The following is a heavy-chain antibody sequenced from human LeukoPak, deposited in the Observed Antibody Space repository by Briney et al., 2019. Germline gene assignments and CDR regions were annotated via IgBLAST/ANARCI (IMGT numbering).Heavy chain of an antibody. Sequence: GGSLRLSCAASGFTFSNYAMSWVRQAPEKGLEWVSAISGSGGSTYYADSVKGRFTISRDNSKDTLYLQMNSLRAEDTAVYYCAKATALYYYYMDVWGKGTTVTVSS. D-gene: IGHD5-18*01. V-gene: IGHV3-23*01. J-gene: IGHJ6*03. CDR3: AKATALYYYYMDV. CDR1: GFTFSNYA. CDR2: ISGSGGST.